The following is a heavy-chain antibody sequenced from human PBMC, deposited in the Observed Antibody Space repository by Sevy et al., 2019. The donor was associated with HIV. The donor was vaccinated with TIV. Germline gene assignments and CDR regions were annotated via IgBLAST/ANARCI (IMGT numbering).Heavy chain of an antibody. J-gene: IGHJ4*02. V-gene: IGHV1-69*13. CDR3: ARNSGLELPYYFDY. CDR1: GGTFSSYA. CDR2: IIPIFGTA. Sequence: SVKVSCKASGGTFSSYAISWVRQAPGQGLEWMGGIIPIFGTANYAQKFQGRVTITADESTRTAYMELSSLGSEDTAVYYCARNSGLELPYYFDYWGQGTLVTVSS. D-gene: IGHD1-7*01.